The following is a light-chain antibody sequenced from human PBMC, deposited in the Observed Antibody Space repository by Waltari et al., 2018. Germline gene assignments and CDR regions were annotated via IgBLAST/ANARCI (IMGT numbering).Light chain of an antibody. J-gene: IGKJ2*01. Sequence: ELVMTHSPATLPVSPGERATLSSRASQSVSSNLAWYQQKPGQAPRLLIYGASTRATGIPARFSGSGSGTEFTLTISSLQSEDFAVYYCQQYNNWPPAYTFGQGTKLEIK. CDR2: GAS. CDR1: QSVSSN. CDR3: QQYNNWPPAYT. V-gene: IGKV3-15*01.